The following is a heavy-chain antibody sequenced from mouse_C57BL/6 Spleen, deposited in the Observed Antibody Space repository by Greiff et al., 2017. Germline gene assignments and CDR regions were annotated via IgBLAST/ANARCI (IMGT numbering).Heavy chain of an antibody. Sequence: VQLQQSGPELVKPGASVKISCKASGYTFTDYYMNWVKQSHGKSLEWIGDINPNNGGTSYNQKFKGKATLTVDKSSSSTSMELRSLTSEYSAVYYCAREDLGYYCSSSWGQGTSVTVSS. J-gene: IGHJ4*01. CDR1: GYTFTDYY. CDR3: AREDLGYYCSSS. D-gene: IGHD1-1*01. V-gene: IGHV1-26*01. CDR2: INPNNGGT.